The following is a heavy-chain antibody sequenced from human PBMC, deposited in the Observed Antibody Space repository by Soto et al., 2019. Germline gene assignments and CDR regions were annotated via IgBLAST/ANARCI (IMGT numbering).Heavy chain of an antibody. CDR1: GFSLTTSGVG. CDR3: AHRVLRTVFGLVTTTAIYFDF. D-gene: IGHD3-3*01. CDR2: IYWDDDK. V-gene: IGHV2-5*02. J-gene: IGHJ4*02. Sequence: QITLNESGPTQVKPRQTLTLTCTFSGFSLTTSGVGVGWIRQSPGKAPEWLALIYWDDDKRYSPSLKSRLTITKDTSKNPVVLTMGDLDPADTATYYCAHRVLRTVFGLVTTTAIYFDFWGQGTPVAVSS.